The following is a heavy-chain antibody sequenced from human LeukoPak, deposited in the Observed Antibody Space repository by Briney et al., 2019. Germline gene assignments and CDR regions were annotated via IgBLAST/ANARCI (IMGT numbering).Heavy chain of an antibody. CDR1: GFTFNDYY. V-gene: IGHV3-11*01. CDR2: INIGGTNT. Sequence: GGSLRLSCAASGFTFNDYYMSWIRQAPGKGLEWLSYINIGGTNTHYADSVKGRFTISRDNAKKSLYLEMNNLRAEDSAVFYCATDGAGFDTWGQGVLVTVSS. CDR3: ATDGAGFDT. J-gene: IGHJ5*02.